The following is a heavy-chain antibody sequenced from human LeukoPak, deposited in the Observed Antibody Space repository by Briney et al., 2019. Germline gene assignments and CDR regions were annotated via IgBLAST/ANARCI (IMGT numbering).Heavy chain of an antibody. CDR2: ISYDGSNK. Sequence: GGSLRLSCAASGFTFSSYAMHWVRQAPGKGLEWVAVISYDGSNKYYADSVKGRFTISRDNSKNTLYLQMNSLRAEDTAVYYCAKDVRRSSNWYDADYWGQGTLVTVSS. CDR3: AKDVRRSSNWYDADY. J-gene: IGHJ4*02. V-gene: IGHV3-30-3*01. D-gene: IGHD6-13*01. CDR1: GFTFSSYA.